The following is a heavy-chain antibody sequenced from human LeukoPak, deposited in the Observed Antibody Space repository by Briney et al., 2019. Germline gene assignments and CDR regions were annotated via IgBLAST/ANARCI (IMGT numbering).Heavy chain of an antibody. D-gene: IGHD2-15*01. CDR2: IDTSNGAT. CDR3: ASEANCNGGRCSLQRVAS. CDR1: GYTFTSYY. Sequence: GASVKVSCKASGYTFTSYYMHWVRQAPGQGLEWMGWIDTSNGATNYAQKFQGRVTISRDTSIGTAYMELTNLISDDTAIYYCASEANCNGGRCSLQRVASWGQGILVTVSS. V-gene: IGHV1-2*02. J-gene: IGHJ4*02.